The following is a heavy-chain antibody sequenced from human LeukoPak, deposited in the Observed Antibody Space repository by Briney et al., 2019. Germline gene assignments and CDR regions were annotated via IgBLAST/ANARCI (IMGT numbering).Heavy chain of an antibody. CDR2: ISWNSGSI. Sequence: PGGSLRLSCAASGFTFDDYAMHWVRQAPGKGLEWVSGISWNSGSIGYADSVKGRFTISRDNAKNSLYLQMNSLRAEDTALYYCAKVGPYSMLYDYWGQGTLVTVSS. CDR3: AKVGPYSMLYDY. CDR1: GFTFDDYA. V-gene: IGHV3-9*01. J-gene: IGHJ4*02. D-gene: IGHD1-26*01.